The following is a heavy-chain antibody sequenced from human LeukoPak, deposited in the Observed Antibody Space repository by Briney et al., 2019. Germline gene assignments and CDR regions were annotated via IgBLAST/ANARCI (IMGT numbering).Heavy chain of an antibody. Sequence: ASVKVSCKASGYTFTDYEINWVRQAAGQGLEWMGWMRPNSGETGNVQKFRGRVTMTRNISTSTAYMELTGLRSDDTAVYYCAREGVQSDYYYYYYMDVWGKGTTVTVSS. CDR2: MRPNSGET. J-gene: IGHJ6*03. CDR1: GYTFTDYE. V-gene: IGHV1-8*02. CDR3: AREGVQSDYYYYYYMDV. D-gene: IGHD1-1*01.